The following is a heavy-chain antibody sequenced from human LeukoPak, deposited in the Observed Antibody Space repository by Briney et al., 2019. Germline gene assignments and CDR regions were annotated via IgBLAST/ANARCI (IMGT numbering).Heavy chain of an antibody. V-gene: IGHV3-15*01. Sequence: GGSLRLSCAASGFTFTNAWMYWVRQAPGKGLEWVGRIKSKTDGGTSDYAAPVTGRFTISRDDSKSTLYLEMNSLKTEDTGVYYCSTLWYGAWGQGTLVTVS. CDR2: IKSKTDGGTS. CDR3: STLWYGA. J-gene: IGHJ5*02. CDR1: GFTFTNAW. D-gene: IGHD3-10*01.